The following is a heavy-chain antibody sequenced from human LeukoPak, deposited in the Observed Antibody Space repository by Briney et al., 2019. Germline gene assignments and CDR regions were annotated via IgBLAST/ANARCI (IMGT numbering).Heavy chain of an antibody. CDR1: GFTFSSYS. CDR2: ISSSSSYI. V-gene: IGHV3-21*01. Sequence: GGSLRLSCAASGFTFSSYSMNWVRQAPRKGLEWVSSISSSSSYIYYADSVKGRFTISRDNAKNSLYLQMNSLRAEDTAVYYCARDYSSSFGTYYYMDVWGKGTTVTVSS. J-gene: IGHJ6*03. D-gene: IGHD6-13*01. CDR3: ARDYSSSFGTYYYMDV.